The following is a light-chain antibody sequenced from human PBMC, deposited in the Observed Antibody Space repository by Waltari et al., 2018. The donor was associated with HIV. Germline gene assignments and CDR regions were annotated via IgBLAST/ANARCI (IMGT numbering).Light chain of an antibody. J-gene: IGLJ3*02. V-gene: IGLV1-47*01. Sequence: QSVLTQPPSASGTPGQRVTISCSGSSSNIGTNYVYWYHQLPGTAPKILIYRNNHRPSGVPDRCSGSKSGTSASLAISGLRSEDEADYYCAAWDDSLSGWVFGGGTKLTVL. CDR3: AAWDDSLSGWV. CDR2: RNN. CDR1: SSNIGTNY.